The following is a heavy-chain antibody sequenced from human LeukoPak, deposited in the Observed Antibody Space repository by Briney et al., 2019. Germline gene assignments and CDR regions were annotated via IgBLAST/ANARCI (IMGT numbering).Heavy chain of an antibody. CDR2: IYCSGST. V-gene: IGHV4-61*01. CDR3: AREGSGSSWYYTAYYFDY. Sequence: SETLSPTCTVSGGSVSSGSYYWSWIRQPPGKGLEWIGYIYCSGSTNYNPSLKSRVTISVDTSKNQFSLKLSSVTAADTAVYYCAREGSGSSWYYTAYYFDYWGQGTLVTVSS. CDR1: GGSVSSGSYY. D-gene: IGHD6-13*01. J-gene: IGHJ4*02.